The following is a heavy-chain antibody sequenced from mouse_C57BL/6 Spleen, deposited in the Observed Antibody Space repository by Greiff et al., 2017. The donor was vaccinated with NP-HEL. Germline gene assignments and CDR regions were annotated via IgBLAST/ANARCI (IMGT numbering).Heavy chain of an antibody. J-gene: IGHJ2*01. V-gene: IGHV5-4*01. CDR3: ARDYYGSSHDY. CDR2: ISDGGSYT. CDR1: GFTFSSYA. D-gene: IGHD1-1*01. Sequence: EVNVVESGGGLVKPGGSLKLSCAASGFTFSSYAMSWVRQTPEKRLEWVATISDGGSYTYYPDNVKGRFTISRDNAKNNLYLQMSHLKSEDTAMYYCARDYYGSSHDYWGQGTTLTVSS.